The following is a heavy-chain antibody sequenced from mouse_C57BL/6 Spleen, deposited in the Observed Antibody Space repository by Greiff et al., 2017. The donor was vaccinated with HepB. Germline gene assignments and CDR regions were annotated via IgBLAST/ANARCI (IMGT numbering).Heavy chain of an antibody. J-gene: IGHJ1*03. CDR1: GFTFSDYG. V-gene: IGHV5-17*01. D-gene: IGHD1-1*01. CDR3: TRRYYCGTYWYFDV. CDR2: ISSGSSTF. Sequence: EVQGVESGGGLVKPGGSLKLSCAASGFTFSDYGMHWVRQAPETGLERVAYISSGSSTFYYADTGKGRFTIARDNAKNTLFLQMTSRRSEDTAMYYCTRRYYCGTYWYFDVWGTGTTVTVSS.